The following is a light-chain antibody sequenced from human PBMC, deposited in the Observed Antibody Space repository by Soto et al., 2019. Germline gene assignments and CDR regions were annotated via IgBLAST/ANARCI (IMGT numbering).Light chain of an antibody. CDR1: RNLLHSNGYYY. CDR2: LGS. J-gene: IGKJ4*01. CDR3: AQGLATPFT. V-gene: IGKV2-28*01. Sequence: EIVLTQSPLSLPVTPGEPASISCRSSRNLLHSNGYYYLDWYLQKPGQSPQLLIYLGSNRASGVPDRFSGSGSGTDFTLTISRVESEDGGVYFCAQGLATPFTFGGGTKVEIK.